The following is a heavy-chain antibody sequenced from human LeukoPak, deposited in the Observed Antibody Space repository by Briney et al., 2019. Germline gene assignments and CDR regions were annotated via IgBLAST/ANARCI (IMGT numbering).Heavy chain of an antibody. D-gene: IGHD3-22*01. CDR3: ARSADSSGYFREITLYYFDY. Sequence: GGSLRLSCAASGFSVSNYYMTWIRQAPGKGLEWVSYISNSGSTIYYADSVKGRFTISRDNAKNSLYLQMNSLRAEDTAVYYCARSADSSGYFREITLYYFDYWGQGTLVTVSS. CDR1: GFSVSNYY. J-gene: IGHJ4*02. CDR2: ISNSGSTI. V-gene: IGHV3-11*01.